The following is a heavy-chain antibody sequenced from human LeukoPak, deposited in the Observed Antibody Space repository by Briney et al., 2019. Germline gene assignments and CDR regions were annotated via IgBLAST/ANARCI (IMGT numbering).Heavy chain of an antibody. Sequence: PGGSLRLSCAASRFTFSNYAMSWVRQAPGKGLEWVSAISGSGGSTYYADSVKGRFTISRDNSKNTLYLQMNSLRAEDTAIYYCAKSGRVFDTSGYYWFPNWGQGILVTVSS. CDR2: ISGSGGST. CDR3: AKSGRVFDTSGYYWFPN. J-gene: IGHJ4*02. D-gene: IGHD3-22*01. CDR1: RFTFSNYA. V-gene: IGHV3-23*01.